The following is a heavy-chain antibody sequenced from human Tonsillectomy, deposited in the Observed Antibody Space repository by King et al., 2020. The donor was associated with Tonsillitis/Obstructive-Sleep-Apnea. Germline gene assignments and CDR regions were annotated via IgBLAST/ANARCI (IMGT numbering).Heavy chain of an antibody. J-gene: IGHJ3*02. V-gene: IGHV3-30*01. CDR3: ARAPGGDCSSTSCYSLGYCSGGSCPGAFDI. CDR1: GFTFSTYA. Sequence: VQLVQSGGGVVQPVRSLRLSCAASGFTFSTYAMHWVRQAPGKGLEWVAVISYDGSNKYYADSVKGRFTISRDNSKNTLYLQMNSLRAEDTAVYYCARAPGGDCSSTSCYSLGYCSGGSCPGAFDIWGQGTMVTVSS. CDR2: ISYDGSNK. D-gene: IGHD2-15*01.